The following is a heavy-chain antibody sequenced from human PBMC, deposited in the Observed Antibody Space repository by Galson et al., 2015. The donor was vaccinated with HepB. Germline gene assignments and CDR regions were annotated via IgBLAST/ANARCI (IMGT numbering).Heavy chain of an antibody. J-gene: IGHJ3*02. CDR1: GFTFSSYG. Sequence: SLRLSCAASGFTFSSYGMHWVRQAPGKGLEWVAVIWYDGSNKYYADSVKGRFTISRDNSKNTLYLQMNSLRAEDTAVYYCARAGAGSSDAFDIWGQGTMVTVSS. CDR2: IWYDGSNK. CDR3: ARAGAGSSDAFDI. D-gene: IGHD3-10*01. V-gene: IGHV3-33*08.